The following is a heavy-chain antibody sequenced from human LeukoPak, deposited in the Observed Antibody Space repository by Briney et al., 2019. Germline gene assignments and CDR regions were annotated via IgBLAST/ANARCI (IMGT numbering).Heavy chain of an antibody. CDR1: GGSISSGGYS. Sequence: PSQTLSLTCTVSGGSISSGGYSWSWIRQHPGKGLEWIGYIYYSGSTYYNPSLKSRVTISVDTSKNQFSLKLSSVTAADTAVYYCARGEDGYNLCWGQGTLVTVSS. CDR2: IYYSGST. CDR3: ARGEDGYNLC. V-gene: IGHV4-31*03. D-gene: IGHD5-12*01. J-gene: IGHJ4*02.